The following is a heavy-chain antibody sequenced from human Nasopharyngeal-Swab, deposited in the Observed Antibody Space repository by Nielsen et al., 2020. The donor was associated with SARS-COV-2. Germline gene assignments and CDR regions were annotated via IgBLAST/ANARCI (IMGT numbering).Heavy chain of an antibody. J-gene: IGHJ6*03. Sequence: SCTVSGGSISSGGYYWSWIRQHPGKGLEWIGYIYYSGSTYYNPSLKSRVTISVDTSKNQFSLKLSSVTAADTAVYYCARRRINGAAAENYMDVWGKGTTVTVSS. CDR2: IYYSGST. V-gene: IGHV4-31*02. D-gene: IGHD6-13*01. CDR3: ARRRINGAAAENYMDV. CDR1: GGSISSGGYY.